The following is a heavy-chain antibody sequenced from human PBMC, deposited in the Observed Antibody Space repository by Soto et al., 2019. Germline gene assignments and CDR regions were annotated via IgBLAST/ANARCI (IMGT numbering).Heavy chain of an antibody. D-gene: IGHD5-12*01. CDR2: ISTSGSFK. CDR3: ARDDLYDSTGYDS. V-gene: IGHV3-21*01. J-gene: IGHJ5*02. Sequence: EVHLVESGGGLVRPGGSLRLSCAASGFTFRDFTMNWVRQAPGKGLEWVSSISTSGSFKYYADSVDGRFTISRDNAKNSLFLRLNSLRGEDTAVYYCARDDLYDSTGYDSWGQGTLVTVFS. CDR1: GFTFRDFT.